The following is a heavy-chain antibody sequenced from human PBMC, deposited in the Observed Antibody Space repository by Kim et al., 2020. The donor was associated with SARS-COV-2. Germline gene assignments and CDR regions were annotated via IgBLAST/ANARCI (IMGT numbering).Heavy chain of an antibody. V-gene: IGHV3-21*01. Sequence: GGSLRLSCAASGFTFSSYSMNWVRQAPGKGLEWVSSISSSSSYIYYADSVKGRFTISRDNAKNSLYLQMNSLRAEDTAVYYCARQTSRGQMAPGYWGQGTLVTASS. CDR1: GFTFSSYS. CDR2: ISSSSSYI. D-gene: IGHD3-10*01. CDR3: ARQTSRGQMAPGY. J-gene: IGHJ4*02.